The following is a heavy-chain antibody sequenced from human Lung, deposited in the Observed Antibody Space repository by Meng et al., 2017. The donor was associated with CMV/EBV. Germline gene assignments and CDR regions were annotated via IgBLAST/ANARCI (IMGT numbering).Heavy chain of an antibody. Sequence: QVQLQQSGPGLGKPSQTLYPPCAISGDIVSSNSAAWHWIRQSPSRGLEWLGRTYYRSKWYHEYAVSVKSRITISPDTPKNQFSLQLNSMTPEDTAVYYCARGINGGCGDWGQGTLVTVSS. CDR2: TYYRSKWYH. CDR3: ARGINGGCGD. V-gene: IGHV6-1*01. J-gene: IGHJ4*02. CDR1: GDIVSSNSAA. D-gene: IGHD4-23*01.